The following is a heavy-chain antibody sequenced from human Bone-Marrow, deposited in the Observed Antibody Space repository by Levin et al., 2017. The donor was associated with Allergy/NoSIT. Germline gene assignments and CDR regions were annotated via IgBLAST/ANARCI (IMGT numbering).Heavy chain of an antibody. J-gene: IGHJ4*02. D-gene: IGHD1-14*01. CDR1: GGSISSYH. V-gene: IGHV4-59*08. Sequence: SETLSLTCSVSGGSISSYHWSWIRQSPGKGLEWIGHFYYSGSTNYNPSLQSRVTISVDASKNQFSLKLTSVTAADTAVYYCARHVYPDGSPFDSWGQGSLVTVSS. CDR2: FYYSGST. CDR3: ARHVYPDGSPFDS.